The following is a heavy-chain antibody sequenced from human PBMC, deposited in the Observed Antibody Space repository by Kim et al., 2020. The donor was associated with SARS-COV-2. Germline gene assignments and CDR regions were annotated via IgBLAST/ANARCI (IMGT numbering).Heavy chain of an antibody. CDR3: ARRDCSGGSCYSSGFDY. D-gene: IGHD2-15*01. CDR2: IIPILGIA. Sequence: SVKVSCKASGGTFSSYAISWVRQAPGQGLEWMGRIIPILGIANYAQKFQGRVTITADKSTSTAYMELSSLRSEDTAVYYCARRDCSGGSCYSSGFDYWGQGTLVTVSS. CDR1: GGTFSSYA. J-gene: IGHJ4*02. V-gene: IGHV1-69*04.